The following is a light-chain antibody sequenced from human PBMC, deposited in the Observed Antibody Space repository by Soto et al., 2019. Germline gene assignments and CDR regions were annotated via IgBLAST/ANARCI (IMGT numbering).Light chain of an antibody. Sequence: EVVLTQSPGTLSLSPGERATLSCRASQSVSNNYLAWYQQKPGQSPKLVIFGSTDRATGIPDRFSGSGSGTDFALTISRLEPEDFAVYYCQQYGSPPPYTFGQGTKLEIK. V-gene: IGKV3-20*01. J-gene: IGKJ2*01. CDR1: QSVSNNY. CDR3: QQYGSPPPYT. CDR2: GST.